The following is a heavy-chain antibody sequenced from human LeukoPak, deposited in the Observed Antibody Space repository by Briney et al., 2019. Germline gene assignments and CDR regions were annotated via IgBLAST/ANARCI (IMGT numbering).Heavy chain of an antibody. CDR2: ISGSGGST. V-gene: IGHV3-23*01. Sequence: GGSLRLSCAASGFTFSSYAMSWVRQAPGKGLEWVSAISGSGGSTYYADSVKGRFTISRDNSKNTLYLQMNSLRAEDTAVYYCAKSCSTTSYDFWSGYNENIGRDCFDYWGQGTLVTVSS. J-gene: IGHJ4*02. CDR1: GFTFSSYA. CDR3: AKSCSTTSYDFWSGYNENIGRDCFDY. D-gene: IGHD3-3*01.